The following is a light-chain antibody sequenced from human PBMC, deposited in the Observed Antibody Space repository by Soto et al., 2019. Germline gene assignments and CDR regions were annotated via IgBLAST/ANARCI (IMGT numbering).Light chain of an antibody. V-gene: IGKV1-39*01. CDR1: QTISTY. CDR2: AAS. J-gene: IGKJ2*01. Sequence: DIQMTQSPSSLSASVGDRVTITCRASQTISTYLNWYQQKPGKTPKLLIYAASSLQSGVPSRFSGSGSGTDFTLTISSLQPEDFATYYCQQIYSTPPTFGQGTKLGIK. CDR3: QQIYSTPPT.